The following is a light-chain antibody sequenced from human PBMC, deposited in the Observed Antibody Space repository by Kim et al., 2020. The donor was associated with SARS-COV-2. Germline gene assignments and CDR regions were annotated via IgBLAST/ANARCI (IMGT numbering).Light chain of an antibody. CDR2: QDT. CDR3: QTWDSITVG. J-gene: IGLJ2*01. CDR1: KLGDKY. Sequence: SYELTQPPSVSVSPGQTASITCSGDKLGDKYACWYQQKPGQSPVLVIYQDTKRPSGIPERFSGSNSGNTATLTISGTQAMDEADYYCQTWDSITVGFGGG. V-gene: IGLV3-1*01.